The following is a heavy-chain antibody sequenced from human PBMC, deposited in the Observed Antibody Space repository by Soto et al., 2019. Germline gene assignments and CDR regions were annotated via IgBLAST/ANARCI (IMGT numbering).Heavy chain of an antibody. D-gene: IGHD3-10*01. J-gene: IGHJ4*02. Sequence: QITLKESGPTLVKPTQTLTLTCTFSGFSLSTSGVGVGWIRQPPGKALEWLALIYWDDDKRYSPSLKSRLTIPKDTSKNQLVPTMTNMDPVDTATYYCAYSRYTGSGVDYWGQGTLVTVSS. CDR2: IYWDDDK. CDR1: GFSLSTSGVG. CDR3: AYSRYTGSGVDY. V-gene: IGHV2-5*02.